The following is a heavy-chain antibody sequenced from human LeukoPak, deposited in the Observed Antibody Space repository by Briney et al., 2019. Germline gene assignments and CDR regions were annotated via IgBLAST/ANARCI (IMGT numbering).Heavy chain of an antibody. CDR1: GYSFTSYW. Sequence: GESLKISCKGSGYSFTSYWIGWVRQMPGKGLEWMGIIYPGDSDTRYSPSFQGQVTISADKSISTAYLQLSSLKASDTAMYYCARTSGPENYYYYYMDVWGKGTTVTVSS. J-gene: IGHJ6*03. V-gene: IGHV5-51*01. CDR3: ARTSGPENYYYYYMDV. D-gene: IGHD5-24*01. CDR2: IYPGDSDT.